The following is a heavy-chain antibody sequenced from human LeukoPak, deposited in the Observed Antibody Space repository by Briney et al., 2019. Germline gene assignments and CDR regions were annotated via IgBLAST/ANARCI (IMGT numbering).Heavy chain of an antibody. V-gene: IGHV3-21*04. CDR1: GFTFSSYS. Sequence: GGSLRLSCAASGFTFSSYSMNWVRQAPGKGLEWVSCISSTSSYIYYADSVKGRFTISKDNAKNSLHLQMNSLRAEDTALYHCARNNGMDVWGQGTTVIVSS. J-gene: IGHJ6*02. CDR3: ARNNGMDV. CDR2: ISSTSSYI.